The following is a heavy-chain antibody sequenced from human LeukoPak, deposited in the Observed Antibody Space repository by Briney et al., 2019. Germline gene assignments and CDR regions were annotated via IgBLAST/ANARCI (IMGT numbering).Heavy chain of an antibody. D-gene: IGHD2-2*01. CDR2: IHYSGRT. CDR3: ARVLGYCTSTSCSDYYYYGMDV. J-gene: IGHJ6*02. CDR1: GXSISSYY. V-gene: IGHV4-59*01. Sequence: SETLSLTWTVSGXSISSYYGSWIRQPPGKGLEWIGYIHYSGRTNYNPSLKSRVTISADTSKNQFSLKLSSVTAADTAVYYCARVLGYCTSTSCSDYYYYGMDVWGQGTTVIVSS.